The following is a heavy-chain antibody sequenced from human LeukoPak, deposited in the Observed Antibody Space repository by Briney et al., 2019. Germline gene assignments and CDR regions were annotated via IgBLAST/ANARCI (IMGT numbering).Heavy chain of an antibody. CDR3: ARPSYPFGNYWYFDL. CDR2: IGPSYSYT. CDR1: GYNFTSYW. J-gene: IGHJ2*01. D-gene: IGHD3-16*01. V-gene: IGHV5-10-1*01. Sequence: GESLKTPRRGSGYNFTSYWISWVRQIPGKGLEWMGRIGPSYSYTNYSPSFQGHVPISADKSISTAYLQWSSLKASDTAMYYCARPSYPFGNYWYFDLWGRGTLVTVSS.